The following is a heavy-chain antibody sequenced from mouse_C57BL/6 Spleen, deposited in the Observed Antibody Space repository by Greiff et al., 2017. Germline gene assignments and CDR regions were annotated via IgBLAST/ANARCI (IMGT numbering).Heavy chain of an antibody. V-gene: IGHV12-3*01. Sequence: QLQESGPGLVKPSQSLFLTCSITGFPITSGYYWIWIRQSPGKPLEWMGYITHSGETFYNPSLQSPISITRETSKNQFFLQLNSVTTEDTAMYYCAGVIYYYGSSYWYFDVWGTGTTVTVSS. CDR1: GFPITSGYY. D-gene: IGHD1-1*01. J-gene: IGHJ1*03. CDR3: AGVIYYYGSSYWYFDV. CDR2: ITHSGET.